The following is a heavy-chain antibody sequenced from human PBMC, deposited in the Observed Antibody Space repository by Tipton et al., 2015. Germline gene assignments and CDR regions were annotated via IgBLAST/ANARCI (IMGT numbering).Heavy chain of an antibody. Sequence: TLSLTCTVSGGSISGGDNYWSWIRQYPGKGLEWIGYIDVSGRTYYKSSLQSRIAILLDTSKNQFSLRLLSVTAADTAIYYCARVISMDHDAFDIWGQGTMVTVSS. CDR3: ARVISMDHDAFDI. V-gene: IGHV4-31*03. J-gene: IGHJ3*02. CDR1: GGSISGGDNY. CDR2: IDVSGRT. D-gene: IGHD3-10*01.